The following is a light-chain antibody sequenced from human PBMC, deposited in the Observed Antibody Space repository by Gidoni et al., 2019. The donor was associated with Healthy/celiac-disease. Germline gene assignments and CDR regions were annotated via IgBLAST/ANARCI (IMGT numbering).Light chain of an antibody. CDR1: QGISSY. Sequence: IRMTQSPSSFSASTGDRVTITCRASQGISSYLAWYQQKPGKAPKLLIYAASTLQSGVPSRFSGSGSGTDFTLTISCLQSEDFATYYCQQYYSYPLTFGGGTKVEIK. V-gene: IGKV1-8*01. CDR2: AAS. J-gene: IGKJ4*01. CDR3: QQYYSYPLT.